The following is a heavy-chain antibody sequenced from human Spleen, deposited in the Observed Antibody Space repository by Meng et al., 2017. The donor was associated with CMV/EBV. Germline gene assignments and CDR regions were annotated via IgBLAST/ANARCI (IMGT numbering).Heavy chain of an antibody. V-gene: IGHV3-23*01. J-gene: IGHJ4*02. Sequence: GGSLRLSCAASEFTFSNYAMSGVRQAPGRGLAWVSAITASGGSTYYADSVKGRFTVSRDNSKNTLYLQMSSLRAEDTALYYCAKAFSASWYREYYDDWGQGTLVTVSS. CDR1: EFTFSNYA. D-gene: IGHD6-13*01. CDR2: ITASGGST. CDR3: AKAFSASWYREYYDD.